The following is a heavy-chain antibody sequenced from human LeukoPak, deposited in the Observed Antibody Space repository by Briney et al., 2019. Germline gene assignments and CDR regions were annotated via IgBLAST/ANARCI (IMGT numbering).Heavy chain of an antibody. CDR1: GGSISSGGYY. CDR3: ARAPGRYDSSGYGLWFDP. D-gene: IGHD3-22*01. CDR2: IYYSGST. V-gene: IGHV4-31*03. J-gene: IGHJ5*02. Sequence: SETLSLTCTVSGGSISSGGYYWSWIRQHPGRGLEWIEYIYYSGSTYYNPSLKSRVTISVDTSKTQFSLKLSSVTAADTAVYYCARAPGRYDSSGYGLWFDPWGQGTLVTVSS.